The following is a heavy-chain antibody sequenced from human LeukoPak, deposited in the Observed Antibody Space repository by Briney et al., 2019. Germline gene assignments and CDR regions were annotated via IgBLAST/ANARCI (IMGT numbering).Heavy chain of an antibody. Sequence: ASVKVSCKASGYTFTTKDINWVRQATGQGPEWMGWMNPNSGNTVYAQKFQGRVTMTRDTSISTAYMELSGLRSEDTAVYYCARGGSSWYRGWFDPWGQGTLVTVSS. J-gene: IGHJ5*02. V-gene: IGHV1-8*02. D-gene: IGHD6-13*01. CDR3: ARGGSSWYRGWFDP. CDR1: GYTFTTKD. CDR2: MNPNSGNT.